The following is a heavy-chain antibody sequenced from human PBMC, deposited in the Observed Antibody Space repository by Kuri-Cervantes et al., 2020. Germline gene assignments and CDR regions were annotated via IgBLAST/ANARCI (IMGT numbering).Heavy chain of an antibody. CDR3: ARAVSSAFDP. CDR1: GGSISSSNW. Sequence: GSLRLSCVVSGGSISSSNWWSWVRQPPGKGLEWIGEIYHSGSTNYNPSLRSRVTISVDTSKNQFSLKLSSVTAADTAIYYCARAVSSAFDPWGQGTLVTVSS. V-gene: IGHV4-4*02. CDR2: IYHSGST. J-gene: IGHJ5*02.